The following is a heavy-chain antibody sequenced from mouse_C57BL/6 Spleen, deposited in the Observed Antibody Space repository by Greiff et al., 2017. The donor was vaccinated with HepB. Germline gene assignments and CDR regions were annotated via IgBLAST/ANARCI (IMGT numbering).Heavy chain of an antibody. D-gene: IGHD4-1*01. CDR1: GYTFTSYW. V-gene: IGHV1-69*01. CDR3: ARGLTGIEDY. CDR2: IDPSDSYT. J-gene: IGHJ2*01. Sequence: QVQLQQPGAELVMPGASVKLSCKASGYTFTSYWMHWVKQRPGQGLEWIGEIDPSDSYTNYNQKFKGKSTLTVDKSSSTAYMQLSSLTSEDSAVYYCARGLTGIEDYWGQGTTLTVSS.